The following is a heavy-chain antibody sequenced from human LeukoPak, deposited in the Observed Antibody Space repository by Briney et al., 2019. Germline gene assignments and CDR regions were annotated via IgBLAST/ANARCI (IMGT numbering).Heavy chain of an antibody. CDR3: ARDGNWGSQPQNWFDP. V-gene: IGHV3-30-3*01. CDR2: ISYDGGNK. D-gene: IGHD7-27*01. CDR1: GFTFSSYA. J-gene: IGHJ5*02. Sequence: GRSLRLSCAASGFTFSSYAMHWVRQAPGKGLEWVAVISYDGGNKYYADSVKGRFTISRDNSKNTLYLQMNSLRAEDTAVYYCARDGNWGSQPQNWFDPWGQGTLVTVSS.